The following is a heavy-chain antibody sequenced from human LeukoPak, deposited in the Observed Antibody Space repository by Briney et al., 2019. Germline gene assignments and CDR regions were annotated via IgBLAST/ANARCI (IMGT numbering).Heavy chain of an antibody. J-gene: IGHJ3*02. Sequence: GASVKVSCKASGYTFTSYDINWVRQATGQGLEWMGWMNPNSGNTGYAQKFQGRVTMTRNTSISTAYMELSSLRSEDTAVYYCARGDVVVTHDAFDIWGQGTMVTVSS. CDR2: MNPNSGNT. CDR1: GYTFTSYD. V-gene: IGHV1-8*01. D-gene: IGHD2-21*02. CDR3: ARGDVVVTHDAFDI.